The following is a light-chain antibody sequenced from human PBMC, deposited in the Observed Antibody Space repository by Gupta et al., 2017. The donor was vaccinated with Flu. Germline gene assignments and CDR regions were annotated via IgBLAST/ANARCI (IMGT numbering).Light chain of an antibody. CDR1: SSDIGCYNY. Sequence: QSALTQPASVSGSPGQSITISCTGTSSDIGCYNYVSWYQQHPGKAPKRRSLEVSNRPSGVSTRFAGSKAGNTASRTISGLQAEDEADYYCSSYTNTNTRVLFGGGTKMTVL. V-gene: IGLV2-14*01. J-gene: IGLJ3*02. CDR3: SSYTNTNTRVL. CDR2: EVS.